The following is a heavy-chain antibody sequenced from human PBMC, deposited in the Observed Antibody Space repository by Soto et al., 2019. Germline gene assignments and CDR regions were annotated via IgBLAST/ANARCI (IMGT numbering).Heavy chain of an antibody. CDR2: IYPADSDT. D-gene: IGHD1-26*01. CDR1: RYSFTNYW. Sequence: EVQLVPSGAEVKKPGESLQISCRASRYSFTNYWIGWVRQIPGKGLEWMGIIYPADSDTKYGPSFQGQVTISVDKSISTAYLQWSSLKASDSAMYYCARVQVGSIIDYWGQGTLVTVSS. V-gene: IGHV5-51*01. J-gene: IGHJ4*02. CDR3: ARVQVGSIIDY.